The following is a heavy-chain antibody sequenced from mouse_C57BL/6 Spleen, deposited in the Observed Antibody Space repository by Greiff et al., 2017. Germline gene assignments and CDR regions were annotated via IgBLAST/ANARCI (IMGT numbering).Heavy chain of an antibody. V-gene: IGHV1-69*01. CDR1: GYTFTSYW. Sequence: QVQLQQPGAELVMPGASVKLSCKASGYTFTSYWMHWVKQRPGQGLEWIGEIDPSDSYTNYNQKFKGKSTLTVDKSSSTAYMQLSSLTSEDSAVYYCARSIAHYFDYWGKGTTLTVSS. D-gene: IGHD2-10*02. CDR2: IDPSDSYT. J-gene: IGHJ2*01. CDR3: ARSIAHYFDY.